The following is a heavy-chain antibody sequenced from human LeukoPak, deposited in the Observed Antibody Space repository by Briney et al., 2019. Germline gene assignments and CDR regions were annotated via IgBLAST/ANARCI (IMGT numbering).Heavy chain of an antibody. Sequence: GGSLRLSCAASGFTFSNFWMSWVRQAPGKGLEWVAGINKDGSEGFYVNSVKGRFTISRDNARNSLYLQINSLSAEDTAVYYCAREAYWGPGTLVTVSS. CDR3: AREAY. V-gene: IGHV3-7*01. CDR2: INKDGSEG. CDR1: GFTFSNFW. J-gene: IGHJ4*02.